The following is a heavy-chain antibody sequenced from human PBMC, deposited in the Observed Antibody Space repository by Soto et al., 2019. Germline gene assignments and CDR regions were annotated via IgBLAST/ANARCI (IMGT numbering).Heavy chain of an antibody. V-gene: IGHV1-69*12. J-gene: IGHJ4*02. D-gene: IGHD3-3*01. CDR2: IIPIFGTA. Sequence: QVQLVQSGAEVKKPGSSVKVSCKASGGTFSSYAISWVRQAPGQGLEWMGGIIPIFGTANYAQKFQGRVTITADESTSTAYMELSSMRSEDTAVYYCARDERVTIFGVVIGFDYWGQGTLVTVSS. CDR3: ARDERVTIFGVVIGFDY. CDR1: GGTFSSYA.